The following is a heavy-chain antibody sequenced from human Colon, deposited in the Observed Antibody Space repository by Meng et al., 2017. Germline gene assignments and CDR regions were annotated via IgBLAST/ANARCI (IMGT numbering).Heavy chain of an antibody. CDR1: GGSFSGYY. Sequence: QGQLPQWGAGLVKPSETLSLTCAVYGGSFSGYYWSWIRQPPGKGLEWIGEINHSGSTNYNPSLKSRVTISVDTSKNQFSLKLSSVTAADTAVYYCARRVRGVISWFDPWGQGTLVTVSS. CDR3: ARRVRGVISWFDP. CDR2: INHSGST. D-gene: IGHD3-10*01. V-gene: IGHV4-34*01. J-gene: IGHJ5*02.